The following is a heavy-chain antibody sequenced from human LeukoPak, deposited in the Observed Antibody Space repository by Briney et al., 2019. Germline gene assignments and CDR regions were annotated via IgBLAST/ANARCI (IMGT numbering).Heavy chain of an antibody. CDR2: IYYSGTT. V-gene: IGHV4-59*01. J-gene: IGHJ3*02. Sequence: SETLSLTCSVSGASISSYYWSWIRQPPGKGLEWIAHIYYSGTTNYNPSLKSRVTISVDTSKNQFSLKLRSVTAADTAVYYCAKYNWNSHDAFDIWGQGTMVTVSS. CDR3: AKYNWNSHDAFDI. CDR1: GASISSYY. D-gene: IGHD1-1*01.